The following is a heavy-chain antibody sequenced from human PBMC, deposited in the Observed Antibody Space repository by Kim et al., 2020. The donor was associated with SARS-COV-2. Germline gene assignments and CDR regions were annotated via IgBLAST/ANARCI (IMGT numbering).Heavy chain of an antibody. CDR2: IYYSGRS. V-gene: IGHV4-30-2*01. CDR3: ARGAGWFDP. CDR1: GDSMNSGGYS. J-gene: IGHJ5*02. Sequence: SETLSLTCDVSGDSMNSGGYSWNWVRQPPGKALEWIGYIYYSGRSSFNSSFNSRVTMSVDRARNQFSLTLTSVTAADTAVYYCARGAGWFDPWGQGILVTVSS.